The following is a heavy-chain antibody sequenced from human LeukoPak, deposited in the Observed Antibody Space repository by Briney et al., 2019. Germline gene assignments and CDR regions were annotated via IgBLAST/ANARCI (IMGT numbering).Heavy chain of an antibody. CDR1: GGSISSYY. V-gene: IGHV4-4*07. CDR2: IHTSGST. D-gene: IGHD3-10*01. Sequence: SETLSLTCTVSGGSISSYYWSWIRQPAGKGLEWIGRIHTSGSTNYSPSLKSRVTMSVDTSKNQFSLKLSSVTAADTAVYYCARHFLRFGEFSYYYYYMDVWGKGTTVTISS. CDR3: ARHFLRFGEFSYYYYYMDV. J-gene: IGHJ6*03.